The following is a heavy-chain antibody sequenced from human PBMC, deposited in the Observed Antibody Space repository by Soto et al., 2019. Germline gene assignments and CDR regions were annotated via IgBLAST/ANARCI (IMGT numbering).Heavy chain of an antibody. Sequence: QVQLVESGGGVVQPGRSLRLSCAASGFTFSSYAMHWVRQAPGKGLEWVAVISYDGSNKYYADSVKGRFTISRDNSKNTLYLQMNSLRAEDTAVYYFARDRSSYEDQVPGYYYYGMDVWGQGTTVTVSS. CDR1: GFTFSSYA. D-gene: IGHD5-18*01. J-gene: IGHJ6*02. CDR3: ARDRSSYEDQVPGYYYYGMDV. CDR2: ISYDGSNK. V-gene: IGHV3-30-3*01.